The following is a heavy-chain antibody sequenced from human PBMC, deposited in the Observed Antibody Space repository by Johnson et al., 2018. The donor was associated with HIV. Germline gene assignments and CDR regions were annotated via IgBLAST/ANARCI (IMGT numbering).Heavy chain of an antibody. J-gene: IGHJ3*02. CDR2: ISSDGSNK. D-gene: IGHD3-22*01. CDR1: GFTFSSYA. V-gene: IGHV3-30*09. CDR3: ARGPYYYDNFGFFGAFDI. Sequence: QVQLVESGGGVVQPGRSLRLSCAASGFTFSSYAMHWVRQAPGKGLEWVAVISSDGSNKYYVDSVKGRFAISRDHSKNTLFLQMNSLRAEDTAVYYCARGPYYYDNFGFFGAFDIWGQGTVVTVSS.